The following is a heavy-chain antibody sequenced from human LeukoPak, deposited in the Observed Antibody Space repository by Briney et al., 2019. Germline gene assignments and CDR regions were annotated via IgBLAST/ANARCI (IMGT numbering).Heavy chain of an antibody. Sequence: GSLRLSCAASGFTVSSNYMSWVRQAPGKGLEWVSVIYSGGSTYYADSVKGRFTISRDNSKNTLYLQMNSLRAEDTAVYYCAKNLRDYSNYGGTYWGQGTLVTVSS. CDR3: AKNLRDYSNYGGTY. D-gene: IGHD4-4*01. V-gene: IGHV3-53*01. CDR2: IYSGGST. J-gene: IGHJ4*02. CDR1: GFTVSSNY.